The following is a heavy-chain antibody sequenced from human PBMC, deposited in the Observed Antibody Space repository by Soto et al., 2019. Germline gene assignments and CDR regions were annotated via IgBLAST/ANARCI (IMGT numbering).Heavy chain of an antibody. J-gene: IGHJ4*02. V-gene: IGHV3-21*01. CDR2: ISSRTTDM. CDR1: GFPLSTYN. D-gene: IGHD1-26*01. Sequence: GGSLRLSCAASGFPLSTYNMNWVRQAPGKGLEWVSSISSRTTDMCYANSVKGRFTISRDNAKNSLYLHLKSLSAEDTAVYYCARPYSGSYSFDYWGQGTLVTVSS. CDR3: ARPYSGSYSFDY.